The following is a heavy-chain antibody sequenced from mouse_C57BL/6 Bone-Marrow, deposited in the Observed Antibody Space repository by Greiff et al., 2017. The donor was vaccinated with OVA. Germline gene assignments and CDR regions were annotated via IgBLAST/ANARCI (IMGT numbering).Heavy chain of an antibody. J-gene: IGHJ2*01. CDR1: GYTFTSYW. V-gene: IGHV1-52*01. D-gene: IGHD2-3*01. Sequence: QVQLQQPGAELVRPGSSVKLSCKASGYTFTSYWMHWVKQRPIQGLEWIGNIDPSDSETHYNQKFKDKATLTVDKSSSTAYMQLSSLTSEDSAVYDCAREMVTTQYYFDYWGQGTTLTVSS. CDR3: AREMVTTQYYFDY. CDR2: IDPSDSET.